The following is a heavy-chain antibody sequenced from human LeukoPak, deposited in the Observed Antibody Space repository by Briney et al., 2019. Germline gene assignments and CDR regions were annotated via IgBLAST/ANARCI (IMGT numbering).Heavy chain of an antibody. J-gene: IGHJ3*02. CDR1: GGSISSSSYY. CDR3: ARKPYYDSSGYYLDAFDI. Sequence: SETLSLTCTVSGGSISSSSYYWGWIRQPPGKGLEWIGSIYYSGSTYYNPSLKSRVSISVDTSKNQFSLKLSSVTAADTAVYYCARKPYYDSSGYYLDAFDIWGQGTMVTVSS. CDR2: IYYSGST. D-gene: IGHD3-22*01. V-gene: IGHV4-39*07.